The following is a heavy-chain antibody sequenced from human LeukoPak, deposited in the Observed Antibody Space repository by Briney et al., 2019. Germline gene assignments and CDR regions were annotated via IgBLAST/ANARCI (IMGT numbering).Heavy chain of an antibody. Sequence: PGGSLRLSCAASGFTFSTYWMSWVRQAPGKGLEWVANIKQDGSEKYYVDSVKGRFTISRDNAKNSPYLQMNSLRAEDTAVYYCARDRRFGVVKFDPWGQGTLVTVSS. D-gene: IGHD3-3*01. CDR2: IKQDGSEK. CDR3: ARDRRFGVVKFDP. V-gene: IGHV3-7*01. J-gene: IGHJ5*02. CDR1: GFTFSTYW.